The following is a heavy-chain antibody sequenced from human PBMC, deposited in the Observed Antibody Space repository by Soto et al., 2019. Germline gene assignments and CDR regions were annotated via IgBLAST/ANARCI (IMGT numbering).Heavy chain of an antibody. J-gene: IGHJ5*02. Sequence: SETLSLTCAVYGGSFSGYYWSWIRQPPGKGLEWIGEINHSGSTNYNPSLKSRVTISVDTSKNQFSLKLSSVTAADTAVYYCARGLVTYGSGSYYNVRWFDPWGQGTLVTVPS. D-gene: IGHD3-10*01. CDR2: INHSGST. CDR1: GGSFSGYY. V-gene: IGHV4-34*01. CDR3: ARGLVTYGSGSYYNVRWFDP.